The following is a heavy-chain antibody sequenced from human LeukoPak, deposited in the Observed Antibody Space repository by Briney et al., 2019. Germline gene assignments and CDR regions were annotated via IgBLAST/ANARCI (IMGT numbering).Heavy chain of an antibody. Sequence: PSETLSLTCTVSGGSISLSSYYWGWIRQPPGKGLEWIGSIYYSGSTYYNPSLKSRVTISGDTSKNQFSLKLSSVTAADTAVYYCARVHGDTAIGFDYWGQGTLVTVSS. CDR1: GGSISLSSYY. D-gene: IGHD5-18*01. J-gene: IGHJ4*02. CDR2: IYYSGST. V-gene: IGHV4-39*07. CDR3: ARVHGDTAIGFDY.